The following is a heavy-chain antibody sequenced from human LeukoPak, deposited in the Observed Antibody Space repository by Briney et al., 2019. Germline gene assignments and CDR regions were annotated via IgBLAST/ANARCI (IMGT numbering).Heavy chain of an antibody. CDR1: GFTFSSYS. CDR2: IRYDGSNK. J-gene: IGHJ4*02. V-gene: IGHV3-30*02. D-gene: IGHD4-17*01. Sequence: GGSLRLSCAASGFTFSSYSMNGVRQAPGKGLEGVAFIRYDGSNKYYADSLKGRFTISRDKSKKTLYLPMNRLRAEDTAVYYCAKLPSRSTVTSRGSFDYWGQGTLVTVSS. CDR3: AKLPSRSTVTSRGSFDY.